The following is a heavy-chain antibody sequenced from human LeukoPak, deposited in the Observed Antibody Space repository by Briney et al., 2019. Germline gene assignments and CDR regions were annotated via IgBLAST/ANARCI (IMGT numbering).Heavy chain of an antibody. CDR3: ARDRIDYYDSSGYYPPHDAFDI. Sequence: SETLSLTCAVSGGSISSGGYSWSWIRQLPGKGLEWIGYIYYSGSTYYNPSLKSRVTISVNTSKNQFSLKLSSVTAADTAVYYCARDRIDYYDSSGYYPPHDAFDIWGQGTMVTVSS. CDR2: IYYSGST. CDR1: GGSISSGGYS. D-gene: IGHD3-22*01. J-gene: IGHJ3*02. V-gene: IGHV4-30-4*07.